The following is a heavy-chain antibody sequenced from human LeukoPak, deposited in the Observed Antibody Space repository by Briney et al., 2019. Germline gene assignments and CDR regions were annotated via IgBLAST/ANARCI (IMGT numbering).Heavy chain of an antibody. CDR2: INAGNGNT. V-gene: IGHV1-3*01. Sequence: ASVKVSCKASGYTFTSYAMHWVRQAPGQRLEWMGWINAGNGNTKYSQKFQGRVTITRDTSASTAYMELSSLRSEDTAVYYCARVNVYGDPRSPSYYFDYWGQGTLVTVSS. CDR1: GYTFTSYA. D-gene: IGHD4-17*01. J-gene: IGHJ4*02. CDR3: ARVNVYGDPRSPSYYFDY.